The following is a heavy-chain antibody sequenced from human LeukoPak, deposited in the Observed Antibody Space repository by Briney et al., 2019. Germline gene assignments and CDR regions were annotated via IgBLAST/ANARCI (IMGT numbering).Heavy chain of an antibody. V-gene: IGHV4-4*02. J-gene: IGHJ6*02. CDR3: ARDRGDIVVVVAATPYGMDV. Sequence: SETLSLTCAVSGGSISSSNWWSWVRRPPGKGLEWIGEIYHSGSTNYNPSLKSRVTISVDKSKNQFSLKLSSVTAADTAVYYCARDRGDIVVVVAATPYGMDVWGQGTTVTVSS. CDR1: GGSISSSNW. CDR2: IYHSGST. D-gene: IGHD2-15*01.